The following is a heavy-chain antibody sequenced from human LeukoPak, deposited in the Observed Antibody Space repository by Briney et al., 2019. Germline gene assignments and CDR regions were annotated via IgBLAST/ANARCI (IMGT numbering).Heavy chain of an antibody. CDR3: AMDYSSSWYLGY. D-gene: IGHD6-13*01. CDR2: IYYSGST. Sequence: SETLSLTCAVSGGSISSGGYSWSWIRQPPGKGLEWIGYIYYSGSTYYNPSLKSRVTISVDTSKNQFSLKLSSATAADTAVYYCAMDYSSSWYLGYWGQGTLVTVSS. V-gene: IGHV4-30-2*05. CDR1: GGSISSGGYS. J-gene: IGHJ4*02.